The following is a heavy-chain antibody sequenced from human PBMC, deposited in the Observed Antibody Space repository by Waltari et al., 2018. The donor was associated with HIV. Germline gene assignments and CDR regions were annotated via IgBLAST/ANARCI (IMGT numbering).Heavy chain of an antibody. D-gene: IGHD6-13*01. CDR1: GFTFNSYC. J-gene: IGHJ5*02. CDR2: ISSSGTFT. V-gene: IGHV3-21*01. Sequence: EVQLVESGGGPVKPGGSLRLSCRASGFTFNSYCLNWVRQAPGKGLEWISSISSSGTFTHYADSVKGRFTISRDNANKSVYLQMNSLRAEDTAVYYCARDSRDNSWSLNFFDPWGQGTLVTVSS. CDR3: ARDSRDNSWSLNFFDP.